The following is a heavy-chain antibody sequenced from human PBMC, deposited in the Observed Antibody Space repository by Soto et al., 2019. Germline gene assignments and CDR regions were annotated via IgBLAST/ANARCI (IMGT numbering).Heavy chain of an antibody. J-gene: IGHJ5*02. CDR3: ARGIATGQLDP. D-gene: IGHD2-15*01. Sequence: GGSVKVCFKACGYPFTRYTMNLVRQAPGQRLEWMGWINPDNGNTKSSQKFQDRVIITRDTSASTAYMDLSSLRSEDTAVYYCARGIATGQLDPWGQGTLVTVSS. V-gene: IGHV1-3*01. CDR2: INPDNGNT. CDR1: GYPFTRYT.